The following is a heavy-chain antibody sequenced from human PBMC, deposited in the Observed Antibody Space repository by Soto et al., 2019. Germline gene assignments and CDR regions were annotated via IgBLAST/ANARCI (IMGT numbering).Heavy chain of an antibody. J-gene: IGHJ3*02. CDR3: ARDDFWSGSNDAFDM. V-gene: IGHV4-59*01. D-gene: IGHD3-3*01. CDR2: THHSGST. Sequence: SETLSLTCTVSGGSISSYYWSWIRQTPGKGLEWIGYTHHSGSTNYNPSLKSRVAMSVDTSKNQFSLKLSSVTAADTAVYYCARDDFWSGSNDAFDMWGQGTMVTVSS. CDR1: GGSISSYY.